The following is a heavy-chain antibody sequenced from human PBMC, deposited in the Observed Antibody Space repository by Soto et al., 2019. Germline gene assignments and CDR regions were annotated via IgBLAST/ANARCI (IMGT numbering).Heavy chain of an antibody. CDR3: ARAPPYCDFWSGYSNWFDP. Sequence: QVQLVQSGAEVKKPGASVKVSCKASGYTFTSYGISWVRQAPGQGLEWMGWISAYNGNTNYAQKLQGRVTMTTDTSTSTAYMELRSLRSDDTAVYYCARAPPYCDFWSGYSNWFDPWGQGTLVTVSS. V-gene: IGHV1-18*01. J-gene: IGHJ5*02. CDR2: ISAYNGNT. CDR1: GYTFTSYG. D-gene: IGHD3-3*01.